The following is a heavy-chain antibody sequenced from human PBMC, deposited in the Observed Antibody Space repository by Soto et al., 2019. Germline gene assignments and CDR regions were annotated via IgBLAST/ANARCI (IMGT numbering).Heavy chain of an antibody. CDR1: GGTFSSYA. J-gene: IGHJ6*02. D-gene: IGHD2-2*01. CDR3: GRDDCSSTSYSPKIYYGMDV. V-gene: IGHV1-69*01. CDR2: IIPIFGTA. Sequence: QVQLVQSGAEVKKPGSSVKVSCKASGGTFSSYAISWVRQAPGQGLEWMGGIIPIFGTADYAQKFQGRVTITADESTSAAYMELSSLRSEDTAVYYCGRDDCSSTSYSPKIYYGMDVWGQGTTVAVSS.